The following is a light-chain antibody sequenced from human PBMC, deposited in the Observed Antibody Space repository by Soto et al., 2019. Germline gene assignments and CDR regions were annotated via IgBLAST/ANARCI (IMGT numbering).Light chain of an antibody. CDR2: DDR. J-gene: IGLJ1*01. CDR1: NIGSKR. Sequence: SYELTQPPSVSVAPGQTARITCGGDNIGSKRVHWYQQSPGQAPVLVVYDDRDRPSGIPERFSGSNSGNTATLTISRVEAGDEAEYYCQVWDSNNDHYVFGTGTKVTVL. CDR3: QVWDSNNDHYV. V-gene: IGLV3-21*02.